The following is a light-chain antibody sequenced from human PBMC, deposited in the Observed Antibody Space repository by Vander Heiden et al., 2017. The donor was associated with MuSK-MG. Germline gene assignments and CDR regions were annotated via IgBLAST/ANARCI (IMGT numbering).Light chain of an antibody. CDR1: QGISNC. Sequence: DIQLTQSPSSLSPSVGDRVTITGRVSQGISNCLQWDRQKAGKLPNLLIYSASNLKSGVQFWFSASTAGTDFTLTVSSRQNENVETYYYQRNYKVPFGAGTKVEIK. V-gene: IGKV1-27*01. CDR2: SAS. CDR3: QRNYKVP. J-gene: IGKJ4*01.